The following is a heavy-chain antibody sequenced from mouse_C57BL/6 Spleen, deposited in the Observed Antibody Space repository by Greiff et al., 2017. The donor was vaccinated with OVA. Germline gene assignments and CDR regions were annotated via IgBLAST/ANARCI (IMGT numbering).Heavy chain of an antibody. J-gene: IGHJ3*01. CDR2: ISSGSSTI. CDR3: ARGGGNYPAWFAY. Sequence: EVKLVESGGGLVKPGGSLKLSCAASGFTFSDYGMHWVRQAPEKGLAWVAYISSGSSTIYYADTVKGRFTISRDNAKNTLFLQMTSLRSEDTAMYYCARGGGNYPAWFAYWGQGTLVTVSA. V-gene: IGHV5-17*01. D-gene: IGHD2-1*01. CDR1: GFTFSDYG.